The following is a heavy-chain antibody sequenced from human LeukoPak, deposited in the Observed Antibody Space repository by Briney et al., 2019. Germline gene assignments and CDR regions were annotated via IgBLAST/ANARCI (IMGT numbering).Heavy chain of an antibody. CDR2: LSGSGTGI. CDR3: AKKRDDSDYVYFGP. D-gene: IGHD3-22*01. V-gene: IGHV3-23*01. J-gene: IGHJ5*02. CDR1: GFTFSSYS. Sequence: GGSLRLSCAASGFTFSSYSMNWVRQAPGKGLEWVSTLSGSGTGIYYADSVRGRFTISRDTSKNTLYLQMNSLRVEDTAVYYCAKKRDDSDYVYFGPWGQGTLVTVSS.